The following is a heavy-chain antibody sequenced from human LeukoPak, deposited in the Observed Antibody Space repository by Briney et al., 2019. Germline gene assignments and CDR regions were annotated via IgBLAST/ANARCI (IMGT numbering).Heavy chain of an antibody. CDR2: IYYSGST. CDR1: GGSISSSSYY. V-gene: IGHV4-39*01. D-gene: IGHD3-22*01. J-gene: IGHJ4*02. Sequence: AETLSLTCTVSGGSISSSSYYWGWIRQPPGKGLEWIGSIYYSGSTYYNPSLKSRVTISVDTSKNQFSLKLSSVTAADTAVYYCARLSDRGYFDYWGQGTLVTV. CDR3: ARLSDRGYFDY.